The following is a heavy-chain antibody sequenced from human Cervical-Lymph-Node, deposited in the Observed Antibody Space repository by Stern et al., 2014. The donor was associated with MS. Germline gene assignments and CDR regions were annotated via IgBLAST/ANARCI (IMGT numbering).Heavy chain of an antibody. V-gene: IGHV1-18*01. CDR1: GYTFSSSG. CDR3: ARVLLGSENAFDI. CDR2: TSAYNGNT. D-gene: IGHD2-15*01. Sequence: QVQFGQSGAEVKKPGASVKVSCKASGYTFSSSGISWVRQAPRQGFEWKGWTSAYNGNTNYAQKLHGRVTMTTDTSTSTAYMELRSLRSDDTAVYYCARVLLGSENAFDIWGQGTMVTVSS. J-gene: IGHJ3*02.